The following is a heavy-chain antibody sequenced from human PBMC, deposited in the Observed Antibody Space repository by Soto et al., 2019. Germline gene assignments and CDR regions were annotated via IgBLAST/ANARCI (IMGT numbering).Heavy chain of an antibody. Sequence: SETLSLTCAVSGGSISSGAYSWNWIRQPPGKDLEWIGYISHSGTTSYNPALKSRVTISVDRSKNQFSLKLSSVTAADTALFYCARGGAPNYFDYWGLGILVTVPQ. CDR2: ISHSGTT. CDR1: GGSISSGAYS. D-gene: IGHD1-26*01. V-gene: IGHV4-30-2*01. CDR3: ARGGAPNYFDY. J-gene: IGHJ4*02.